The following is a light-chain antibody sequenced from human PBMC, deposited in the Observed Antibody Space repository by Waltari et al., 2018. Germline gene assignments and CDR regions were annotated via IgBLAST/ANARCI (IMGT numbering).Light chain of an antibody. CDR3: HQTSTLPLT. Sequence: DIVMTQSPDSLAVSLGERATISCRSSQSVLNRDTKQNYLAWYQQKSGQTPKLLIYWASTRESGVPDRFSGSGSGTDFTLTINSLEAEDAAAYYCHQTSTLPLTFGQGTRLEIK. CDR2: WAS. CDR1: QSVLNRDTKQNY. J-gene: IGKJ5*01. V-gene: IGKV4-1*01.